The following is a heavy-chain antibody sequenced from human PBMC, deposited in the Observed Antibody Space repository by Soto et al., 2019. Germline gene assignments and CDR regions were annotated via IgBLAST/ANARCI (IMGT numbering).Heavy chain of an antibody. V-gene: IGHV1-3*05. J-gene: IGHJ5*02. CDR3: ARDLSVTHAWFDP. D-gene: IGHD4-17*01. CDR1: GYTFTSYA. CDR2: INAGNGNT. Sequence: QVQLVQSGAEEKKPGASVKVSCKASGYTFTSYAMHWVRQAPGQRLEWMGWINAGNGNTKYSQKFQGRVAITRDTSASTAYMELSSLRSEDTAVYYCARDLSVTHAWFDPWGQGTLVTVSS.